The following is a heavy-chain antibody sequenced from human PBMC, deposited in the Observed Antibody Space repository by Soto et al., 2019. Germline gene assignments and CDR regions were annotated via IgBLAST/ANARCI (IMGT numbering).Heavy chain of an antibody. V-gene: IGHV3-74*01. Sequence: GGSLSLSCKASGFTFTNYCMKWVRQVPGKGLVCVSRIDGVGSGTSYSDYVRGVFTISSVNAENTLYVQKNSLYSEDTAIELFTAVFDFWGQGTLVTVYS. CDR1: GFTFTNYC. D-gene: IGHD5-18*01. J-gene: IGHJ4*02. CDR2: IDGVGSGT. CDR3: TAVFDF.